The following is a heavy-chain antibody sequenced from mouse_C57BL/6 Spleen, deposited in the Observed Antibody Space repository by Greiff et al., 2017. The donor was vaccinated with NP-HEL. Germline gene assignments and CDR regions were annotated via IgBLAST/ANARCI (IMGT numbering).Heavy chain of an antibody. D-gene: IGHD3-1*01. CDR2: ILPGSGST. CDR1: GYTFTGYW. CDR3: ARGGDGHSGYWFAY. J-gene: IGHJ3*01. V-gene: IGHV1-9*01. Sequence: VQLQQSGAELMKPGASVKLSCKATGYTFTGYWIEWVKQRPGHGLEWIGEILPGSGSTNYNEKFKGKATLTADTSSNTAYMQLSSLTTEDSAIYYCARGGDGHSGYWFAYWGQGTLVTVSA.